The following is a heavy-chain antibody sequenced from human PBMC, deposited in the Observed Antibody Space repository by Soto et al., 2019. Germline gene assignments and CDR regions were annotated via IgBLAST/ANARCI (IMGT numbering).Heavy chain of an antibody. CDR3: ARDTNGLHY. Sequence: EVQLVESGGGLVQPGGSLRLSCAASGLIFSNYKMHWVRQAPGKGLVWVSRISTDGSITHYADSVKGRFTVSRDNAKNTLYLQMNSLRVDDTAVYYCARDTNGLHYWGQGTLVTVSS. D-gene: IGHD2-8*01. J-gene: IGHJ4*02. V-gene: IGHV3-74*01. CDR2: ISTDGSIT. CDR1: GLIFSNYK.